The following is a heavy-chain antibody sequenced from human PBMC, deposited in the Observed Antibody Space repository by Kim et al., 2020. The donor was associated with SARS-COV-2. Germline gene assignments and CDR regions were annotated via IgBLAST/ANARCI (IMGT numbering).Heavy chain of an antibody. Sequence: TYYNPSLTGRVSISIVASKNQFSLRLNSVTASDTALYYCARRNYPYYFDSWGQGILVTVSS. D-gene: IGHD1-7*01. V-gene: IGHV4-39*01. CDR3: ARRNYPYYFDS. J-gene: IGHJ4*02. CDR2: T.